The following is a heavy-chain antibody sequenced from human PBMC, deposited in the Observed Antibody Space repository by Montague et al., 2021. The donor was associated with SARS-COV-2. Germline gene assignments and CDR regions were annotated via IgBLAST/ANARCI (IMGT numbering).Heavy chain of an antibody. D-gene: IGHD3-16*01. Sequence: TLSLTCNVSGGSIGNYYWSWIRQPAGKGLEWIGRIYSSGSINYNPSLKTRITLSVDTSKNQLSLRLNSVTAADTAVYYCARNPGEYYGMDVWGQGTTVTVSS. CDR3: ARNPGEYYGMDV. J-gene: IGHJ6*02. CDR2: IYSSGSI. CDR1: GGSIGNYY. V-gene: IGHV4-4*07.